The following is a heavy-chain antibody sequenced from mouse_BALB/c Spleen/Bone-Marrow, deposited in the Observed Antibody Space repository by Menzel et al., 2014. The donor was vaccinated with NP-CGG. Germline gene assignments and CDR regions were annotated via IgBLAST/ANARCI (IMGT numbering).Heavy chain of an antibody. Sequence: QVQLQQSGAELAKPGASVKMSCKASGYTFTNYWMHWVKQRPGQGLEWIGYIYPSTGYTEYNQKFKDKATLTSDKSSSTAYMQLSSLTSEDSAVYYCAGGRFAYWGQGTLATVSA. CDR3: AGGRFAY. V-gene: IGHV1-7*01. CDR1: GYTFTNYW. J-gene: IGHJ3*01. CDR2: IYPSTGYT. D-gene: IGHD1-1*02.